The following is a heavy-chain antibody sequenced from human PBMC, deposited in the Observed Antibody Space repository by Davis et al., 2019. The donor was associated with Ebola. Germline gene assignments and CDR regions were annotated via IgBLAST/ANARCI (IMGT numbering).Heavy chain of an antibody. CDR1: EYTFTSYD. CDR2: MNPNSGNT. D-gene: IGHD5-18*01. CDR3: ARERNSLGSDF. J-gene: IGHJ4*02. Sequence: ASVKVSCKASEYTFTSYDINWVRQASGQGLEWMGWMNPNSGNTGYAQKFQGRVTMTRDTSRTTAYMELSSLTSEDTAVYFCARERNSLGSDFWGQGTLISVSS. V-gene: IGHV1-8*01.